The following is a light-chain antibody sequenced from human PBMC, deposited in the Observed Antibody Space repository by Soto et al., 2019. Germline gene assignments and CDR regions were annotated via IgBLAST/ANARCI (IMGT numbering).Light chain of an antibody. Sequence: IVLTHSPGTLSLSPGEIATLSCRASQSVSNNYLAWYQQKPGQSPRLLIYGASNRATGIPDRFSGSGSGTDFTLTISRLEPEDFAVYYCQQYGSSGTFGQGTKVDIK. J-gene: IGKJ1*01. CDR1: QSVSNNY. CDR2: GAS. CDR3: QQYGSSGT. V-gene: IGKV3-20*01.